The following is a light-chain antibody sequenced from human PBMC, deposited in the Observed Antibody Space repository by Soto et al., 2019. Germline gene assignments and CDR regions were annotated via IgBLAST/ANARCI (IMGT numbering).Light chain of an antibody. CDR1: QSVSSN. V-gene: IGKV3-15*01. Sequence: EIVMTQSPATLSVSPGERATLSCRASQSVSSNLAWYQQKPGQAPRLVIYGASTRATGSPARFSGSGSGTDFTLTISSLQSEDFAVYYCQQYNNWPRTFGQGTKVEIK. CDR3: QQYNNWPRT. J-gene: IGKJ1*01. CDR2: GAS.